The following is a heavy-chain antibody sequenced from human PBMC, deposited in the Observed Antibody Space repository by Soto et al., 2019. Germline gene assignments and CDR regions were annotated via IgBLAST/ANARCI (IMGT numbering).Heavy chain of an antibody. CDR1: GGSVSSGNYY. CDR2: IYYSGST. Sequence: SETLSLTCTVSGGSVSSGNYYWSWIRQPPGKGLEWIGYIYYSGSTNYNPSLKSRVTISVDTSKNQFSLKLSSVTAADTAVYYCARVPLRGGFDYWGQGTLVTVSS. V-gene: IGHV4-61*01. D-gene: IGHD4-17*01. CDR3: ARVPLRGGFDY. J-gene: IGHJ4*02.